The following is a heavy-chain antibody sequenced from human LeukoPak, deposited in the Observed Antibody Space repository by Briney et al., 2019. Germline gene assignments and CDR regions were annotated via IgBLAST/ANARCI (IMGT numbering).Heavy chain of an antibody. Sequence: PSETLSLTCTVSGGSISSGDYSWSWIRQPPGKGLEWIGYIYYSGSTYYNPSFKSRVTISVDTSKNQFSLKLSSVTAADTAVYYCARSIAVAGPVAYDAFDIWGQGTMVTVSS. J-gene: IGHJ3*02. D-gene: IGHD6-19*01. V-gene: IGHV4-30-4*01. CDR3: ARSIAVAGPVAYDAFDI. CDR2: IYYSGST. CDR1: GGSISSGDYS.